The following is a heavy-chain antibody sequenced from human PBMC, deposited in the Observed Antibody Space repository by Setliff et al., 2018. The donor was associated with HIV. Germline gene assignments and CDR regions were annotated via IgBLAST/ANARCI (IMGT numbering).Heavy chain of an antibody. CDR3: ARMQAYYNFWRSTYYFDY. CDR1: GYTFSTYG. Sequence: ASVKVSCKASGYTFSTYGISWVRQAPGQGLEWMGWITPYNGDAYYAEKFQGRVTMTTDTSTTAVSMELTNLRSDDTAVYFCARMQAYYNFWRSTYYFDYWGQGTPVTVSS. CDR2: ITPYNGDA. V-gene: IGHV1-18*01. D-gene: IGHD3-3*01. J-gene: IGHJ4*02.